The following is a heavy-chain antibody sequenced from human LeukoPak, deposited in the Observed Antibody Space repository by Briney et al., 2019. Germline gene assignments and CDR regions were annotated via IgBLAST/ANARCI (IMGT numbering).Heavy chain of an antibody. J-gene: IGHJ3*02. V-gene: IGHV3-23*01. CDR2: ISGSGGST. D-gene: IGHD3-10*01. Sequence: GSLRLSCAASGFTFSSYAMSWVRQAPGKGLEWVSAISGSGGSTYYADSVKGRFTISRDNSKNTLYLQMNSLRAEDTAVYYCAKDLLWFGEPSGGDAFDIRGQGTMVTVSS. CDR3: AKDLLWFGEPSGGDAFDI. CDR1: GFTFSSYA.